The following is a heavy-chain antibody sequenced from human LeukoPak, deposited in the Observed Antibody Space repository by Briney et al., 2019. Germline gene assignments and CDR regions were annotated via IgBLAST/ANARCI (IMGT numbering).Heavy chain of an antibody. Sequence: PSDTLALTCTVSGGSISGYYWSWFRLPPGKGLEWIGQISYSGITKYNPALKSRVTVSVDTSKNQVSVNLSSVTAADTAFCYCARHRAIAGPFDHWGQGTLVTVSS. CDR3: ARHRAIAGPFDH. CDR1: GGSISGYY. V-gene: IGHV4-59*08. J-gene: IGHJ4*02. D-gene: IGHD6-19*01. CDR2: ISYSGIT.